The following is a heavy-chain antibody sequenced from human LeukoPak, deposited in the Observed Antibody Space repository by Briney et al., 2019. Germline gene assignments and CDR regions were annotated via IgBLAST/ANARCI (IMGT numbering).Heavy chain of an antibody. J-gene: IGHJ4*02. CDR1: GFAFSGFS. CDR3: ARDANWGFDY. V-gene: IGHV3-21*05. D-gene: IGHD7-27*01. CDR2: TRGSGSGMGSGN. Sequence: GGSLRLSCAASGFAFSGFSMNWVRQAPGKGLEWVANTRGSGSGMGSGNYYAVSVKGRLTISRDDAKNSLYLQMNSLRAEDTAFYYCARDANWGFDYWGQGALVTVSS.